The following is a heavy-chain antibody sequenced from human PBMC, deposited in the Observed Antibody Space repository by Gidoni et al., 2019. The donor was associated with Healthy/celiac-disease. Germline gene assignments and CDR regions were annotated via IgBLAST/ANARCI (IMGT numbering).Heavy chain of an antibody. D-gene: IGHD3-10*01. Sequence: QVQLQESGPGLVKPSQPLSLTCTVSGVSISSGGYYWSWIRQHPGKGLEWIGYIYYSGSTYYNPSLKSRVTISVDTSKNQFSLKLSSVTAADTAVYYCARVYYGSGIPLGIDYWGQGTLVTVSS. V-gene: IGHV4-31*03. CDR2: IYYSGST. CDR1: GVSISSGGYY. J-gene: IGHJ4*02. CDR3: ARVYYGSGIPLGIDY.